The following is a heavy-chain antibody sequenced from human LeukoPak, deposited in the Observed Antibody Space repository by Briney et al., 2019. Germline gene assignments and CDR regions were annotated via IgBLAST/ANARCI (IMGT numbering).Heavy chain of an antibody. Sequence: GGSLRLSCAASGFSFSTYVMSCVRQAPGRGREWVSAVRASGDNTYYADSVKGRFTIARDNSKDTVSLQMNSLRDEDTAIYYCPCLDYWGQGPLVSVP. CDR2: VRASGDNT. V-gene: IGHV3-23*01. CDR3: PCLDY. J-gene: IGHJ4*02. CDR1: GFSFSTYV.